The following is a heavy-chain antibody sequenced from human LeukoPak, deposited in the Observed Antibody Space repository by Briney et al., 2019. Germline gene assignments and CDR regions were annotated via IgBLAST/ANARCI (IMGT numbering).Heavy chain of an antibody. J-gene: IGHJ2*01. CDR1: GFTFSSYA. V-gene: IGHV3-23*01. CDR2: ISGSGGST. Sequence: GGSLRLSCAASGFTFSSYAMSWVRQAPGKGLEWVSAISGSGGSTYYAGSVKGRFTISRDNSKNTLYLQMNSLRAEDTDVYYCAKDQTTVTTYWYFDLWGRGTLVTVSS. D-gene: IGHD4-17*01. CDR3: AKDQTTVTTYWYFDL.